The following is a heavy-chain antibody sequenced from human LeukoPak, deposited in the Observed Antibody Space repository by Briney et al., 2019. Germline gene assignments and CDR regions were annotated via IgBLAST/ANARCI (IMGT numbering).Heavy chain of an antibody. CDR2: IHSGGST. J-gene: IGHJ4*02. CDR3: ARTYYYDSSGYYPFDY. CDR1: GFTVSTNY. V-gene: IGHV3-53*01. Sequence: PGGSLGLSCAASGFTVSTNYMSWVRQAPGKGLEWVSVIHSGGSTYYADSVKGRFTISRDNSKNTLYLQMNSLRAEDTAVYYCARTYYYDSSGYYPFDYWGQGTLATVSS. D-gene: IGHD3-22*01.